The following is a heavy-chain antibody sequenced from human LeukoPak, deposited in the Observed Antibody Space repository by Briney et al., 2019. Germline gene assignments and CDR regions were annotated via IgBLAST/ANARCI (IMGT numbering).Heavy chain of an antibody. D-gene: IGHD2-21*02. CDR2: ISSSSSYI. J-gene: IGHJ6*03. CDR3: ARIYCGGDCRGYYYHYYMDV. Sequence: GGSLRLSCAASGFTFSSYSMNWVRQAPGKGLEWVSSISSSSSYIYYADSVKGRFTISRDNAKNSLYLQMNSLRAEDTAVYYCARIYCGGDCRGYYYHYYMDVWGKGTTVTISS. CDR1: GFTFSSYS. V-gene: IGHV3-21*04.